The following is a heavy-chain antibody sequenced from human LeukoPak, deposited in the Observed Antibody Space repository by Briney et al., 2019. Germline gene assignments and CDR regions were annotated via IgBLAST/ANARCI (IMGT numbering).Heavy chain of an antibody. CDR3: ARDRGYCSSTSCPLDY. Sequence: GGSLRLSCAAPGFTFSSYAMHWVRQAPGKGLEWVAVISYDGSNKYYADSVKGRFTISRDNSKNTLYLQMNSLRAEDTAVYYCARDRGYCSSTSCPLDYWGQGTLVTVSS. V-gene: IGHV3-30*04. CDR1: GFTFSSYA. CDR2: ISYDGSNK. D-gene: IGHD2-2*01. J-gene: IGHJ4*02.